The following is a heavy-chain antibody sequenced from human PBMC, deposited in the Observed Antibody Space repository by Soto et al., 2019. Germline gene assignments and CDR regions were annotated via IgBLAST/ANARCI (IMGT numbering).Heavy chain of an antibody. Sequence: EGQLLESGGGLVQPGGSLRLSCAASGFTFTTYAMAWVRQAPGKGLEWVSYISGSGGRTNYADSVKGRFTHSRDNSKNTLHLQMSSLRPADTAVYSFTKDLQSGSAATWFDPWGQGTLVTVSS. CDR1: GFTFTTYA. CDR3: TKDLQSGSAATWFDP. D-gene: IGHD2-15*01. V-gene: IGHV3-23*01. J-gene: IGHJ5*02. CDR2: ISGSGGRT.